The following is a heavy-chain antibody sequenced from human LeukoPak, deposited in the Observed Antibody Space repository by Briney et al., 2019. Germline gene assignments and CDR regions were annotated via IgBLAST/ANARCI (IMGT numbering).Heavy chain of an antibody. V-gene: IGHV4-4*07. CDR1: GGSFSSHY. CDR2: IHTSGSA. J-gene: IGHJ3*02. D-gene: IGHD5-12*01. Sequence: KSSETLSLTCIVSGGSFSSHYWSWIRQSAGKGREWIGRIHTSGSANYNPCLRSRVTMSVDTSKNQFSLKLTSVTAADTGVYYCARDRTGYIGYEGDPFDIWGQGTMVTVSS. CDR3: ARDRTGYIGYEGDPFDI.